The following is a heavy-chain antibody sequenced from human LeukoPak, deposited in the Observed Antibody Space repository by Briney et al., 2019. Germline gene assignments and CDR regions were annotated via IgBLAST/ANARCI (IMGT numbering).Heavy chain of an antibody. V-gene: IGHV3-21*01. CDR3: ARGCSGGSCYDY. J-gene: IGHJ4*02. Sequence: PGGSLRLSCAASGFTFSSYSMNWVRQAPGKGLEWVSSISSSSSYIYYADSVKGRFTISRDNAENSLFLQVNSLRAEDTAVYYCARGCSGGSCYDYWGQGTLVTVSS. D-gene: IGHD2-15*01. CDR2: ISSSSSYI. CDR1: GFTFSSYS.